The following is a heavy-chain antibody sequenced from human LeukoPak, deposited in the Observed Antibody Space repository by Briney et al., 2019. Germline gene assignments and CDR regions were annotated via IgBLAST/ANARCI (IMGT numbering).Heavy chain of an antibody. CDR2: IYYSGST. CDR1: GGSISSSSYY. V-gene: IGHV4-39*07. CDR3: ARDEGRLLWFGELGTGFDP. D-gene: IGHD3-10*01. Sequence: PSETLSLTCTVSGGSISSSSYYWGWIRQPPGKGLEWIGSIYYSGSTYYNPSLKSRVTISVDTSKNQFSLKLSSVTAADTAVYYCARDEGRLLWFGELGTGFDPWGQGTLVTVSS. J-gene: IGHJ5*02.